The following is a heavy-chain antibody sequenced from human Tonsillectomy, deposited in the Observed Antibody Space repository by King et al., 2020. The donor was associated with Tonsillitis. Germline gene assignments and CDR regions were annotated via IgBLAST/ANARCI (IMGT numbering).Heavy chain of an antibody. CDR2: ISCSSSYI. J-gene: IGHJ4*02. CDR3: ARDYLHSGSWYPFDY. V-gene: IGHV3-11*06. D-gene: IGHD6-13*01. Sequence: VQLVESGGGLVKPGGSLRLSCAASGFTFSDYYMIWLRQAPGKGLEWVSYISCSSSYINYADSVKGRFTISRDNAKNSLYLQMNSLRAEDTAVYYCARDYLHSGSWYPFDYWGQGTLVTVS. CDR1: GFTFSDYY.